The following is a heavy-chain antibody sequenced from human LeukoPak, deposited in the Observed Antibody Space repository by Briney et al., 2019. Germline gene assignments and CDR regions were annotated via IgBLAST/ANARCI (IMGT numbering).Heavy chain of an antibody. Sequence: SQTLSLTCAISGDSVSSTSAAWNWIRQSPSGGLEWLGGTYYRSQWYNEYAASVISRITINSDTSKNHFSLQLNSVTPGDTAVYYCARGVTYSFDYWGQGTLVTVSS. CDR2: TYYRSQWYN. V-gene: IGHV6-1*01. CDR1: GDSVSSTSAA. J-gene: IGHJ4*02. D-gene: IGHD2-21*02. CDR3: ARGVTYSFDY.